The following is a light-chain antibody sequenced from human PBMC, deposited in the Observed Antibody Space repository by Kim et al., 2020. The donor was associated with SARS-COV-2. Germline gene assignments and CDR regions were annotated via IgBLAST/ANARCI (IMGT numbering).Light chain of an antibody. CDR2: GVS. Sequence: PGQSITISCTGTNNDVGYNFVSWYQQRPGKAPKFMIYGVSQRPSGVSNRFSVSKSGNTASLTISGLQAEDEADYYCTSYTRSDTWVFGGGTQLTVL. CDR3: TSYTRSDTWV. J-gene: IGLJ3*02. CDR1: NNDVGYNF. V-gene: IGLV2-14*03.